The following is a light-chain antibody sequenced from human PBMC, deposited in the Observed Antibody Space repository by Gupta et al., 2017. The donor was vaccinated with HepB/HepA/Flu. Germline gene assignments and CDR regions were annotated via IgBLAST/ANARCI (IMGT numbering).Light chain of an antibody. CDR1: TRDGGNDNL. V-gene: IGLV2-23*02. J-gene: IGLJ2*01. Sequence: QTALTQPVAESGSPGQSRTTQGPGTTRDGGNDNLVSWYQQYPGKAPKLMIYDVTKRPSGVSTRFSGSKYGNTASLTISGLQAEDEADYYCCSYAGSSNPVLFGGGTKLTVL. CDR3: CSYAGSSNPVL. CDR2: DVT.